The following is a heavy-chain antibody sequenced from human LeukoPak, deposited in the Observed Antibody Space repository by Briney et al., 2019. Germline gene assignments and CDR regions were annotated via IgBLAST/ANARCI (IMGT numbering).Heavy chain of an antibody. CDR2: IYYGGST. CDR3: ARVRYYDSSGVDY. CDR1: GGSISSGDYY. J-gene: IGHJ4*02. V-gene: IGHV4-30-4*08. Sequence: ASQTLSLTCTVSGGSISSGDYYWSWIRQPPGKGLEWIGYIYYGGSTYYNPSLKSRVTISVDTSKNQFSLKLSSVTAADTAVYYCARVRYYDSSGVDYWGQGTLVTVSS. D-gene: IGHD3-22*01.